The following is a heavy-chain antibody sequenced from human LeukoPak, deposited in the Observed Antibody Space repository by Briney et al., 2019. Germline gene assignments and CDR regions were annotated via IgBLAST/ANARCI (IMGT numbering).Heavy chain of an antibody. Sequence: PGGSLRLSCAATEFTFSDHYMDWVRQAPGKGLEWIGRTRNKANSYTTEYAASVKGRFTISRDDSKNSLYLQMNSLKTEDTAVYFCAKRGVVIRVILVGFHKEAYYFDSWGQGALVTVSS. J-gene: IGHJ4*02. CDR3: AKRGVVIRVILVGFHKEAYYFDS. D-gene: IGHD3-22*01. CDR2: TRNKANSYTT. V-gene: IGHV3-72*01. CDR1: EFTFSDHY.